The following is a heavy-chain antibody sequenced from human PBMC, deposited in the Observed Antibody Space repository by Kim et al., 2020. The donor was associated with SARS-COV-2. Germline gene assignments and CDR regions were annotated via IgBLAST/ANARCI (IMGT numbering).Heavy chain of an antibody. V-gene: IGHV4-34*01. Sequence: SETLSLTCAVYGGSFSGYYWSWIRQPPGKGLEWIGEINHSGSTNYNPSLKSRVTISVDTSKNQFSLKLSSVTAADTAVYYCARGPRLQYQRNWFDPWGQGTLVTVSS. CDR3: ARGPRLQYQRNWFDP. CDR2: INHSGST. D-gene: IGHD2-2*01. CDR1: GGSFSGYY. J-gene: IGHJ5*02.